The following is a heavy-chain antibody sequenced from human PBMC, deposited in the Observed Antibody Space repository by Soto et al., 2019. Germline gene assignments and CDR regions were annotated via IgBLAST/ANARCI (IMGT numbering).Heavy chain of an antibody. CDR3: TRVAVPAWGFDY. V-gene: IGHV3-53*01. J-gene: IGHJ4*02. Sequence: EVQLVESGGGLIQPGGSLRLSCAASGFTVSSSFMSWVRQAPGKGLEWVSVIYSGGNTYYADSVKGRFTISRDNSKNTLDLQMNSLRTEDTAVYYCTRVAVPAWGFDYWGRGTLVTVSS. CDR2: IYSGGNT. D-gene: IGHD3-16*01. CDR1: GFTVSSSF.